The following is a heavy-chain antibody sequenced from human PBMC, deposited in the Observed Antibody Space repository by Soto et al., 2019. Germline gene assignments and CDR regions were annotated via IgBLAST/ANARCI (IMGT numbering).Heavy chain of an antibody. D-gene: IGHD2-8*01. CDR1: GGSISSSNW. J-gene: IGHJ3*02. CDR3: ARRGYYAISAFDI. V-gene: IGHV4-4*02. CDR2: IYHSGST. Sequence: SETLSLTCAVSGGSISSSNWWSWVRQPPGKGLEWIGEIYHSGSTNYNPSLKSRVTISVDTSKNQFSLKLSSVTAADTAVYYCARRGYYAISAFDIWGQWTMVTVSS.